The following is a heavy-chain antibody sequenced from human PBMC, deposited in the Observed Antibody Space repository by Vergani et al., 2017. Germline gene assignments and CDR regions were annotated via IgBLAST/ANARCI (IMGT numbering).Heavy chain of an antibody. J-gene: IGHJ3*02. CDR2: IYHSGST. Sequence: QVQLQESGPGLVKPSGTLSLTCAVSGGSISSSNWWSWVRQPPGKWLEWIGEIYHSGSTNYNPSLKSRVTISLDKSKNQFSLKLSSVTAAATAVYYCARAYCSGGSCYFANDAFDIWDQGTMVTVSS. V-gene: IGHV4-4*02. D-gene: IGHD2-15*01. CDR1: GGSISSSNW. CDR3: ARAYCSGGSCYFANDAFDI.